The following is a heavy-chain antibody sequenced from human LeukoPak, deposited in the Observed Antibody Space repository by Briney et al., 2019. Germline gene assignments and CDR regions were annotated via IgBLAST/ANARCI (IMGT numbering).Heavy chain of an antibody. CDR2: IIGSGGST. V-gene: IGHV3-23*01. CDR3: AKGTYYYDSSGYYGGYYFDY. J-gene: IGHJ4*02. D-gene: IGHD3-22*01. Sequence: PGGSLRLSCAASGFTFSSYEMNWVRQAPGKGVEWVSAIIGSGGSTYYADSVKGRFTISRDNSKNTLYLQMNSLRAEDTAVYYCAKGTYYYDSSGYYGGYYFDYWGQGTLVTVSS. CDR1: GFTFSSYE.